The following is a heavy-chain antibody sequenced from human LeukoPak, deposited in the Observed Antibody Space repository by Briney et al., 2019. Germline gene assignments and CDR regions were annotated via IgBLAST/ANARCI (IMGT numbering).Heavy chain of an antibody. Sequence: ASVKVSCKASGYTFTSYGISWVRQAPGQGLEWMGWISAYNGNTNYAQKLQGRVTMTTDTSTSTAYMELRSLRSDDTAVYYCAKGGTGNQYGSGDFDYWGQGTLVTVSS. CDR2: ISAYNGNT. CDR1: GYTFTSYG. D-gene: IGHD3-10*01. J-gene: IGHJ4*02. V-gene: IGHV1-18*01. CDR3: AKGGTGNQYGSGDFDY.